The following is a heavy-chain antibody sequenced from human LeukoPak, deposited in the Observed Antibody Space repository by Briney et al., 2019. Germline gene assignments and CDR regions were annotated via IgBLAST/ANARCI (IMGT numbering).Heavy chain of an antibody. CDR3: AREGGIAAELDY. CDR2: IYYSGST. V-gene: IGHV4-30-4*08. Sequence: SETLSLSCTVSGGSISSGDYYWSWIRQPPGKGLEWIGYIYYSGSTYYNPSLKSRVTMSVDTSKNQFSLKLSSVTAADTAVYYCAREGGIAAELDYWGQGTLVTVSS. D-gene: IGHD6-13*01. CDR1: GGSISSGDYY. J-gene: IGHJ4*02.